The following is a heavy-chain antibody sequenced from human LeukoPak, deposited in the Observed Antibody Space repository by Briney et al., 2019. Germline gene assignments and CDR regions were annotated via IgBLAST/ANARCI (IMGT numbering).Heavy chain of an antibody. D-gene: IGHD5-24*01. Sequence: KASETLSLTCTVSGGSISSYYWSWIRQPPGKGLEWIGYISYSGDTNYNPSLKSRVTMSVDTSKNQFFLSLNSVTAADTAVYYCARGSTINAFDIWGQGRIVIVFS. CDR2: ISYSGDT. CDR3: ARGSTINAFDI. J-gene: IGHJ3*02. CDR1: GGSISSYY. V-gene: IGHV4-59*12.